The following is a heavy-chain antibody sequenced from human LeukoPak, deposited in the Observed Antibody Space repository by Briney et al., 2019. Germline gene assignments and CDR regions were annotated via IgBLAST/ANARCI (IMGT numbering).Heavy chain of an antibody. CDR2: IYSGGST. Sequence: GGSLRLSCAASGFTVSSNYMSWVRQAPGKGLEWVSVIYSGGSTYYADSVKGRFTISRDNSKYTLYLQMNSLRAEDTAVYYCARDGGGELSSPFDYWGQGTLVTVSS. V-gene: IGHV3-66*01. CDR1: GFTVSSNY. CDR3: ARDGGGELSSPFDY. D-gene: IGHD3-16*02. J-gene: IGHJ4*02.